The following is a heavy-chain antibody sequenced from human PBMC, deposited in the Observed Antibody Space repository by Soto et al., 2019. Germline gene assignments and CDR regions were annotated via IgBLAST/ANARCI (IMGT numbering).Heavy chain of an antibody. Sequence: GASVKVSCKASGGTSSSYAISRVRQAPGQGLEWMGGIIPIFGTANYAQKFQGRVTITADESTSTAYMELSSLRSEDTAVYYCARDDCTNGLCLWDYWGQGTLVTVSS. J-gene: IGHJ4*02. CDR3: ARDDCTNGLCLWDY. CDR2: IIPIFGTA. CDR1: GGTSSSYA. V-gene: IGHV1-69*13. D-gene: IGHD2-8*01.